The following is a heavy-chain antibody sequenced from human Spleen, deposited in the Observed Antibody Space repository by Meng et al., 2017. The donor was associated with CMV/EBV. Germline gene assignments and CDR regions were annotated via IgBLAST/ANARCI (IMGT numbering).Heavy chain of an antibody. Sequence: ASVKVSCKASGYTFTDHYFHWVRQAPGQGLEWMGWIYPNSGGTHYAQKFQGRLTVTTDTSISTGYMELSSLGSDDTAVYYCARVLHNFYDSSGNHYGMDVWGQGTTVTVSS. D-gene: IGHD3-22*01. CDR1: GYTFTDHY. J-gene: IGHJ6*02. CDR2: IYPNSGGT. V-gene: IGHV1-2*02. CDR3: ARVLHNFYDSSGNHYGMDV.